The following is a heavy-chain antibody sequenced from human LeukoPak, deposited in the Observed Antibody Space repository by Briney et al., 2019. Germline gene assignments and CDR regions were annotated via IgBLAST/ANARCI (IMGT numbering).Heavy chain of an antibody. CDR1: VYTFTSYL. Sequence: ASVKVSCKGSVYTFTSYLIRWGRQVPGHGREWMGGISGHNGNTDYAQKSKYRVNLTTDQSPTTAYLELRSMTSDDTAVYYCARIWAEFQLVSDFWGQGTQVTVSP. CDR2: ISGHNGNT. D-gene: IGHD3-10*01. V-gene: IGHV1-18*01. CDR3: ARIWAEFQLVSDF. J-gene: IGHJ4*02.